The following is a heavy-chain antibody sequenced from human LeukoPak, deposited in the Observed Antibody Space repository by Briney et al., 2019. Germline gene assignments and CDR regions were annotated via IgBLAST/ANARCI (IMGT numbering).Heavy chain of an antibody. D-gene: IGHD4/OR15-4a*01. V-gene: IGHV3-23*01. CDR1: GFTFSSYA. Sequence: PGGSLRLSCAASGFTFSSYAMGWVRLAPGKGLEWVSLISGSGDNSYYADSVKGRFTISRDNSKNTLYLQMSSLRAEDTALYYCAKCLDDGTNYYFAHWGQGTLVTVSS. CDR2: ISGSGDNS. J-gene: IGHJ4*02. CDR3: AKCLDDGTNYYFAH.